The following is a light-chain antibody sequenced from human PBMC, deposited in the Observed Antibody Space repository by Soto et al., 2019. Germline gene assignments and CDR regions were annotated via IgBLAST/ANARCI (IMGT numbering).Light chain of an antibody. CDR2: EVT. J-gene: IGLJ2*01. CDR1: SSDVGSYNL. V-gene: IGLV2-23*02. Sequence: QSALTQPASVSRSPGQSITISCTATSSDVGSYNLVSWYQQHPGKAPKLMIFEVTERPSGVSNRFSGSKSGNTASLTISGLQAEDEADYYCCSYAGSVVFGGGTKLTVL. CDR3: CSYAGSVV.